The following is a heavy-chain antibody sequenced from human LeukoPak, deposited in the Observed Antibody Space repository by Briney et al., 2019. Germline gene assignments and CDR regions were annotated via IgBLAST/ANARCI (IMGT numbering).Heavy chain of an antibody. Sequence: GSLRLSCVASGFTFTRHWMSWVRQAPGKGLEWVANIKQDESEKYYVDSVKGRFTISRDNAKNSLYLQMNSLRAEDTAVYYCARGLVTMVRGVIISPYSYYYGMDVWGQGTTVTVSS. CDR1: GFTFTRHW. D-gene: IGHD3-10*01. CDR3: ARGLVTMVRGVIISPYSYYYGMDV. V-gene: IGHV3-7*01. J-gene: IGHJ6*02. CDR2: IKQDESEK.